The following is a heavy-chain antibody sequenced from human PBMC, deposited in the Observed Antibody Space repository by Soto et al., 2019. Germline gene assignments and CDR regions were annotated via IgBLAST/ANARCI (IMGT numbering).Heavy chain of an antibody. CDR3: ASDRYDTPHQIGY. Sequence: QVQLVQSGAEVKKPGSSVKVSCKAPGGTFSSYAISWVRQAPGHGLEWMGGIIPIFGTANYAQKFQGRDTITADESTSTAYMELSSLSSEDTDVYYCASDRYDTPHQIGYRGQGTLVTVST. J-gene: IGHJ4*02. V-gene: IGHV1-69*01. CDR1: GGTFSSYA. CDR2: IIPIFGTA. D-gene: IGHD1-1*01.